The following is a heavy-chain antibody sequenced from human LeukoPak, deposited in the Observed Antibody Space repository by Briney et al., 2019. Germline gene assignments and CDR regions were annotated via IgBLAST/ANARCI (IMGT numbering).Heavy chain of an antibody. CDR1: GFTVSSNY. J-gene: IGHJ4*02. CDR3: ARENYVDVYYDY. Sequence: PGGSLRLSCAASGFTVSSNYMSWVRQAPGKGLEWVSVIYSGSRTYYADSVKGRFTISRDNSKNTLYLQMNSLRAEDTAVYYCARENYVDVYYDYWGQGTLVTVSS. CDR2: IYSGSRT. V-gene: IGHV3-53*01. D-gene: IGHD1-7*01.